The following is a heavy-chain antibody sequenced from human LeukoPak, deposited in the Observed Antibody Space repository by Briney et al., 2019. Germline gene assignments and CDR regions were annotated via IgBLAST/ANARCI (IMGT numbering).Heavy chain of an antibody. D-gene: IGHD3-10*01. Sequence: ASVKVSCKASGYVFTVYYIHWVRQAPGQGLEWMGWINPNSGGTNYAQKFQGRVTMTRDTSISTAYMELSRLRSEDTAVYYCARDLMVQGIIHYYYYMDVWGKGTTVTISS. CDR2: INPNSGGT. CDR1: GYVFTVYY. J-gene: IGHJ6*03. V-gene: IGHV1-2*02. CDR3: ARDLMVQGIIHYYYYMDV.